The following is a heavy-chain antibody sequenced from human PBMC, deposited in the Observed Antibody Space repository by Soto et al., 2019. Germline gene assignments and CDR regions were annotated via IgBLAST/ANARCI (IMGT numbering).Heavy chain of an antibody. CDR3: ARVVPGAEAWFGP. V-gene: IGHV1-18*01. CDR2: ISLYSDCT. D-gene: IGHD2-2*01. J-gene: IGHJ5*02. CDR1: GYTFFNYG. Sequence: ASMKVSCKTSGYTFFNYGITWVLQAPGQPLEWLGWISLYSDCTNYAQKFQGRVSMTTDTSTTTAYMELRSLRSDDTAVYYCARVVPGAEAWFGPWGQGTLVTVSS.